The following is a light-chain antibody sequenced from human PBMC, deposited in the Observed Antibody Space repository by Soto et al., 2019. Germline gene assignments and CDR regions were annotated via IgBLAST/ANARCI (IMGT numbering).Light chain of an antibody. CDR3: TSYTTNNTCQIV. CDR1: SSDVGGYNY. Sequence: QSVLTQPASVSGSPGQSITISCTGTSSDVGGYNYVSWYQHHPGKAPKLMIFDVSNRPSGVSNRFSGSKSGNTASLTISGLQPEDDADYYCTSYTTNNTCQIVFGTGTNVTVL. V-gene: IGLV2-14*03. CDR2: DVS. J-gene: IGLJ1*01.